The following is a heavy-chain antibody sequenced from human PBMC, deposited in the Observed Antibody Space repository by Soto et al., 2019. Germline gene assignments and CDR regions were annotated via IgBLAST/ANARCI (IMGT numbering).Heavy chain of an antibody. CDR3: ARVYGWGSYEAPDY. CDR2: INSDGSST. J-gene: IGHJ4*02. D-gene: IGHD3-10*01. V-gene: IGHV3-74*01. CDR1: GFTFSSYW. Sequence: GGSLRLSCAASGFTFSSYWMHWVRQAPGKGLVWVSRINSDGSSTSYADSVKGRFTISRDNAKNTLYLQMNSLRAESPVFYYCARVYGWGSYEAPDYGGQEPRAPVPS.